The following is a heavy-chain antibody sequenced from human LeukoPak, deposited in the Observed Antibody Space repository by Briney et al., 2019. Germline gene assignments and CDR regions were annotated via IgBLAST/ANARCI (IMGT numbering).Heavy chain of an antibody. CDR3: ARSRGPGNHWFDP. Sequence: GGSLRLSCAASGFSFSGNALSWVRLAPGKGLEWVSTLSDASYYADSVRGRFTISGDSSKNTLYLQMDSLTTDDTAMYSCARSRGPGNHWFDPWGQGTLVTVSS. CDR2: LSDAS. D-gene: IGHD3-10*01. V-gene: IGHV3-23*01. J-gene: IGHJ5*02. CDR1: GFSFSGNA.